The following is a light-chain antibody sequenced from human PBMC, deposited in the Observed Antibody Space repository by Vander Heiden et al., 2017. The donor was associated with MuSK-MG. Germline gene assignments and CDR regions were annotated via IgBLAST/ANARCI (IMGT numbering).Light chain of an antibody. CDR1: QCISTY. CDR3: QQRDSTPRT. J-gene: IGKJ2*02. Sequence: DLQLTQSPSSLSASVGDRVAIACRASQCISTYLNWYLHKPGRAPELLIYAASSLQSGLPSRFSGSGSGTDFTLTISSLQPEDFATYYCQQRDSTPRTFGQGTKVEIK. CDR2: AAS. V-gene: IGKV1-39*01.